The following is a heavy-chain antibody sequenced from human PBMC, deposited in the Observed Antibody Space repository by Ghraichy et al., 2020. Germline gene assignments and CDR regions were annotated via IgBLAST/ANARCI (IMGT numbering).Heavy chain of an antibody. CDR2: IIPIFGTA. V-gene: IGHV1-69*05. Sequence: SVKVSCKASGGTFSSYAISWVRQAPGQGLEWMGGIIPIFGTANYAQKFQGRVTITTDESTSTAYMELSSLRSEDTAVYYCARDSSSWRNWFDPWGQGTLVTVSS. CDR3: ARDSSSWRNWFDP. D-gene: IGHD6-13*01. CDR1: GGTFSSYA. J-gene: IGHJ5*02.